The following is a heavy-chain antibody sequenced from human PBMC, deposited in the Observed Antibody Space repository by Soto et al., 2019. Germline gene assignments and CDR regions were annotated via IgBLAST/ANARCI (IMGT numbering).Heavy chain of an antibody. J-gene: IGHJ4*02. Sequence: QVQLVQSGAEVKKPGSSVKVSCKASGGTFSTYAISWVRQAPGQGLEWMGGSIPIFGTANYARKFQRRVTITADESTSTADMELSSLGSEDTAVYYCAADVGASARTFDYWGQGTLVTVSS. CDR3: AADVGASARTFDY. CDR1: GGTFSTYA. CDR2: SIPIFGTA. D-gene: IGHD1-26*01. V-gene: IGHV1-69*01.